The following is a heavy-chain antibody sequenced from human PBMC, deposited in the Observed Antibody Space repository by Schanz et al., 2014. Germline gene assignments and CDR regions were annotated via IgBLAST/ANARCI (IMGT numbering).Heavy chain of an antibody. Sequence: QVQLVQSGAEVKQPGTSVRVSCKASGYTFTGYYLHWLRQAPGQGLEWMGRINTNNSGATFTQSFQGRVTLTRDTSITPAYMELGSLTSDDTAVYYCARGHYYDASGYTYFDHWGQGTLITVSS. CDR1: GYTFTGYY. CDR2: INTNNSGA. V-gene: IGHV1-2*06. D-gene: IGHD3-22*01. J-gene: IGHJ4*02. CDR3: ARGHYYDASGYTYFDH.